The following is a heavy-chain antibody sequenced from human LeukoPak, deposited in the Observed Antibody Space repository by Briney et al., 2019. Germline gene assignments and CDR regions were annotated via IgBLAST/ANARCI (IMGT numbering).Heavy chain of an antibody. V-gene: IGHV1-46*01. J-gene: IGHJ6*03. Sequence: ASVKVSCKASGYTFTSYYMHWVRQAPGQGLEWMGIINPSGGSTSYAQKFQGRVTMTRDTSTSIVYMELSSLRSEDTAVYYCARDSAAAVHYYYMDVWGKGTTVTISS. CDR3: ARDSAAAVHYYYMDV. D-gene: IGHD6-13*01. CDR1: GYTFTSYY. CDR2: INPSGGST.